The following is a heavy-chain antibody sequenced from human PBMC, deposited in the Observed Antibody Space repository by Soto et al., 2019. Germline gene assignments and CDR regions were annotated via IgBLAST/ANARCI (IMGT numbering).Heavy chain of an antibody. CDR3: AIDLRLRGFYCMDF. V-gene: IGHV4-31*03. Sequence: TLSLTCTVSGGSISSGGYYWSWIRQDPGKGLEWIGYIYYSGSTYYNPSLKSRVTISVDTSKNQFSLKLGSVTAADTAVYYCAIDLRLRGFYCMDFPGKGTSLTGS. J-gene: IGHJ6*04. CDR2: IYYSGST. CDR1: GGSISSGGYY. D-gene: IGHD3-10*01.